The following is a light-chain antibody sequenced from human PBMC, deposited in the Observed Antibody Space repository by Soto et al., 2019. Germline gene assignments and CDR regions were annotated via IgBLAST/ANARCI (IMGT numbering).Light chain of an antibody. CDR1: SSDVGGYNY. Sequence: QSVLTQPASVSGSPGQSITISCTGTSSDVGGYNYVSWYQQHPGKAPKLMIYDVSNRPSGVSNRFSGSKSGNTASLTISGREAEDEADYYCSSYTSSSTSYVIFGGGTKLTVL. V-gene: IGLV2-14*01. CDR3: SSYTSSSTSYVI. J-gene: IGLJ2*01. CDR2: DVS.